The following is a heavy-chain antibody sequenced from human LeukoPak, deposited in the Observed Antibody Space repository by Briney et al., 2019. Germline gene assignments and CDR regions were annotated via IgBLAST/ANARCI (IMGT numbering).Heavy chain of an antibody. CDR3: AGRRSSGWYAY. Sequence: QPGGSLRLSCATSGFTVSSNYMSWVRQAPGKGLEWVSVIYDSGTTYYADSVKGRFPIFRDTSKNTVDLQMNSLRVEDTAVYYCAGRRSSGWYAYWGQGTLVTVSS. V-gene: IGHV3-53*01. CDR2: IYDSGTT. D-gene: IGHD6-19*01. J-gene: IGHJ4*02. CDR1: GFTVSSNY.